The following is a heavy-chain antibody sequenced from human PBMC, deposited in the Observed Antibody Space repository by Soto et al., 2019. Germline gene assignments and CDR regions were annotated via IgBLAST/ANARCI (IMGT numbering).Heavy chain of an antibody. D-gene: IGHD3-10*01. J-gene: IGHJ4*02. Sequence: QVQLVESGGGGVQPGRSLRLSCAASGFTFNSYGMHWVRQAPVKALELVAVISHAGSNKYYEDSVKARFTISRDNSKKTLYLQMNSMIAEDSALYYCAKDRGRSFGELLCPDFWAQGTLATVSS. CDR3: AKDRGRSFGELLCPDF. V-gene: IGHV3-30*18. CDR1: GFTFNSYG. CDR2: ISHAGSNK.